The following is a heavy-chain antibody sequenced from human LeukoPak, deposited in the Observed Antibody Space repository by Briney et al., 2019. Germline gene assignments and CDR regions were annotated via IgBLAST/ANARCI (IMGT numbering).Heavy chain of an antibody. D-gene: IGHD3-22*01. CDR1: GGSISSYY. CDR2: IYYSGST. V-gene: IGHV4-59*01. J-gene: IGHJ5*02. CDR3: ARVSYYYDSSGYYNWFDP. Sequence: SETLSLTCTVSGGSISSYYWSWIRQPPGKGLEWIGYIYYSGSTNYNPSLKSRVTISVDTSKNQFSLKLSSVTAADTAVYYCARVSYYYDSSGYYNWFDPRGQGTLVTVSS.